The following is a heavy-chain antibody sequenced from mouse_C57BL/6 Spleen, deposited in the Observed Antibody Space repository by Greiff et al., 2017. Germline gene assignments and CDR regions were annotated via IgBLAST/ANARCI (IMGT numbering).Heavy chain of an antibody. CDR3: ARQGGLLDY. J-gene: IGHJ2*01. D-gene: IGHD2-13*01. CDR1: GFTFSSYG. V-gene: IGHV5-6*01. CDR2: ISSGGSYT. Sequence: EVQLQESGGDLVKPGGSLKLSCAASGFTFSSYGMSWVRQTPDKRLEWVATISSGGSYTYYPDSVKGRFTISRDNAKNTLYLQMSSLKSEDTAMYYCARQGGLLDYWGQGTTLTVSS.